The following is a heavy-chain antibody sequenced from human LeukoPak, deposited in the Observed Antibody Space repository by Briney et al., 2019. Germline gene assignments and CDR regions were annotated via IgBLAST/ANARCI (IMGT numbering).Heavy chain of an antibody. Sequence: SETLSLTCAVYGGSFSGYYWSWIRQPPGKGLEWIGEINHSGSTNYNPSLKSRVTISVDTSKNQFSLKLSSVTAADTAVYYCARDRDYILWGQGTTVIVSS. V-gene: IGHV4-34*01. CDR1: GGSFSGYY. J-gene: IGHJ6*02. D-gene: IGHD4/OR15-4a*01. CDR2: INHSGST. CDR3: ARDRDYIL.